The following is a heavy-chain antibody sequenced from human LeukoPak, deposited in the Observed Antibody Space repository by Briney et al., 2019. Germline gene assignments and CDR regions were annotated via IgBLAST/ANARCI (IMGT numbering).Heavy chain of an antibody. CDR2: ISSSGSII. Sequence: GGSLRLSCAASGFIFSDYYMSWIRQAPGKGLEWVSDISSSGSIIYYADSVKGRFTISRDSAKKSLYLQMNSLRAEDTAVYYCAREIPPSYYYDTSGYYYKAFDIWGQGTMVTVST. V-gene: IGHV3-11*01. CDR3: AREIPPSYYYDTSGYYYKAFDI. CDR1: GFIFSDYY. D-gene: IGHD3-22*01. J-gene: IGHJ3*02.